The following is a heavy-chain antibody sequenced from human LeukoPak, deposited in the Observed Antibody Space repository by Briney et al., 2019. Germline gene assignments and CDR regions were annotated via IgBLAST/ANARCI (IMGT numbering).Heavy chain of an antibody. CDR1: GFTFSSYS. V-gene: IGHV3-48*01. Sequence: GGSLRLSCAASGFTFSSYSMNWVRQAPGKGLELVSYISSSSSTIYYADSVKGRFTISRENAKNSLYLQMNSLRAEDTAVYYCARETKRATLRFLEWLPNAFDIWGQGTMVTVSS. CDR3: ARETKRATLRFLEWLPNAFDI. CDR2: ISSSSSTI. J-gene: IGHJ3*02. D-gene: IGHD3-3*01.